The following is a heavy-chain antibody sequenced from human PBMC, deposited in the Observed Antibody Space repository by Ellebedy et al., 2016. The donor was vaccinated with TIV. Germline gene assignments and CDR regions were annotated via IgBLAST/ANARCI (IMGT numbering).Heavy chain of an antibody. Sequence: PGGSLRLSCAASGFTXRSFAIRWVXXTPGKGLEGVSGLFGSGRGIFYSDSVKGRFTISRDNSKNTLYLQMNSLRAEDPGIYYCVKEKIAGDGIWVFDVWGQGTVVTVSS. J-gene: IGHJ3*01. CDR1: GFTXRSFA. V-gene: IGHV3-23*01. CDR3: VKEKIAGDGIWVFDV. CDR2: LFGSGRGI. D-gene: IGHD2-8*01.